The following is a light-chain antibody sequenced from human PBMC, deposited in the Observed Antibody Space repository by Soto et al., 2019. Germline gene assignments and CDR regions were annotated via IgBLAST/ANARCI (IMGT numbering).Light chain of an antibody. CDR2: QYN. CDR3: QAWDSSTAGV. J-gene: IGLJ2*01. V-gene: IGLV3-1*01. CDR1: KLGDKF. Sequence: SYELTQPPSVSVSPGQTASITCSGDKLGDKFACWYQQKPGQSPVLVIYQYNKRPSGIPERFSGSNSGNTATLTISGTQAMDEADYYCQAWDSSTAGVFGGGTKVTVL.